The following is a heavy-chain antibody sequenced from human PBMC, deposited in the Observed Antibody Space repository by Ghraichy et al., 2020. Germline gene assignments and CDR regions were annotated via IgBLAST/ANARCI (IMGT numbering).Heavy chain of an antibody. D-gene: IGHD5-18*01. J-gene: IGHJ5*02. Sequence: GESLNISCKGSGYSFTSYWIGWVHQMPGKGLEWMGIIYPGDSDTRYSPSFQGQVTISADKSISTAYLQWSSLKASDTAMYYCARRAQLWYITTNNWFDPWGQGTLVTVSS. CDR1: GYSFTSYW. CDR3: ARRAQLWYITTNNWFDP. V-gene: IGHV5-51*07. CDR2: IYPGDSDT.